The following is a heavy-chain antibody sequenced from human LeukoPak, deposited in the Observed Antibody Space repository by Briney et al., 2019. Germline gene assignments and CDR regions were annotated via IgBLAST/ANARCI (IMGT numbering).Heavy chain of an antibody. Sequence: ASAKVSCKASGYTFTSYYMHWVRQAPGQGLEWMGIINPSGGSTSYAQKFQGRVTMTRDTSTSTVYMELSSLRSEDTAVYYCARSAGYADPNNWFDPWGQGTLVTVSS. CDR1: GYTFTSYY. D-gene: IGHD5-18*01. CDR2: INPSGGST. J-gene: IGHJ5*02. CDR3: ARSAGYADPNNWFDP. V-gene: IGHV1-46*01.